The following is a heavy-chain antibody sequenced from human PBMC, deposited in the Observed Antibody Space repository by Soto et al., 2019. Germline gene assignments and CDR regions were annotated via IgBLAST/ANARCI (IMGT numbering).Heavy chain of an antibody. D-gene: IGHD6-19*01. Sequence: LRLSFVASQFPFDVYSMHWVRQAPGKGLEWVSYIRHTTSATFYADAVKGRFTISRDNRKNSLFLQMNGLRDDDTGVYFCARDRGSSGMFELDVWGPGTLVTV. CDR2: IRHTTSAT. J-gene: IGHJ3*01. CDR3: ARDRGSSGMFELDV. CDR1: QFPFDVYS. V-gene: IGHV3-48*02.